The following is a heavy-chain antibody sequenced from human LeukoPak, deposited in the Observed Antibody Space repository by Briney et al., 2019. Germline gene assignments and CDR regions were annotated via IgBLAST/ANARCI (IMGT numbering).Heavy chain of an antibody. D-gene: IGHD3-3*01. CDR3: AREGSVTTIFGVVNWFDP. Sequence: SETLSLTCTVSGGSISSHYWSWIQQPPGKGLERIGYIYYSGNTNYNPSLKSRVTISVDTSKNQFSLKLNSVTAADTAVYYCAREGSVTTIFGVVNWFDPWGQGTLVTVSS. J-gene: IGHJ5*02. CDR2: IYYSGNT. V-gene: IGHV4-59*11. CDR1: GGSISSHY.